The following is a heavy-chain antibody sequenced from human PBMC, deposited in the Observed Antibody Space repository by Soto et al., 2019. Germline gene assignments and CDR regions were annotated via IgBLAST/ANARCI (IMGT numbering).Heavy chain of an antibody. Sequence: QVQLVESGGGVVQPGRSLRLSCAASGFTFSSYGMHWVRQAPGKGLEWVAVIWYDGSNKYYADSVKGRFTISRDNSKNTLYLQMNSLRAEDTVVYYCARDDLIQLWLQHGYYYYMDVWGKGTTVTVSS. CDR1: GFTFSSYG. V-gene: IGHV3-33*01. CDR3: ARDDLIQLWLQHGYYYYMDV. CDR2: IWYDGSNK. J-gene: IGHJ6*03. D-gene: IGHD5-18*01.